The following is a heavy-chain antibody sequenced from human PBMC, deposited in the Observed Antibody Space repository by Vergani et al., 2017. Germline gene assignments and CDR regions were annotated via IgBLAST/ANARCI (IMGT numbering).Heavy chain of an antibody. CDR2: ISGRGGST. Sequence: EVQLLESGGGLVQPGGSLRLSCAASGFTFSSYAMSWVRQAPGKGLEWVSAISGRGGSTYYADSVKGRFTISRDNSKNKLYLQMNSLRAEDTAVYYCAKDGEGYSYGYRHFDYWGQGTLVTVSS. J-gene: IGHJ4*02. CDR1: GFTFSSYA. D-gene: IGHD5-18*01. CDR3: AKDGEGYSYGYRHFDY. V-gene: IGHV3-23*01.